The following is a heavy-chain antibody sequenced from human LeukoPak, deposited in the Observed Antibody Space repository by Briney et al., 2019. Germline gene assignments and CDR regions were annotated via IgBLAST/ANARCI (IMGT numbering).Heavy chain of an antibody. Sequence: ASVKVSCKASGYTFTSYGISWVRQAPGQGLEWMGLISAYNGNTNYAQKLQGRVTMTTDTSTSTAYMELRRLRSNDTAVYYCARDHFNGYDAFDIWGQGTMVTVSS. J-gene: IGHJ3*02. V-gene: IGHV1-18*01. CDR1: GYTFTSYG. CDR3: ARDHFNGYDAFDI. CDR2: ISAYNGNT. D-gene: IGHD1-1*01.